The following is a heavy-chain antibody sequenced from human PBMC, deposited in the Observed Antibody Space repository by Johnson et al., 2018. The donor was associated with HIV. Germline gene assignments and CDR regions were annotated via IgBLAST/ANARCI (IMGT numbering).Heavy chain of an antibody. V-gene: IGHV3-20*04. CDR3: TRDPTIHYCRLTEDFGAFDI. Sequence: VQLVESGGGVVRPGGSLRLSCEGSGFTFDDYGMSWVRQAPGTGMEWVSGVTWTGESTGYAVSVKCRFTISPLTVKNSLDLQLHSLSDEDTAFYYSTRDPTIHYCRLTEDFGAFDIWGQGTMVIVSS. CDR1: GFTFDDYG. CDR2: VTWTGEST. D-gene: IGHD7-27*01. J-gene: IGHJ3*02.